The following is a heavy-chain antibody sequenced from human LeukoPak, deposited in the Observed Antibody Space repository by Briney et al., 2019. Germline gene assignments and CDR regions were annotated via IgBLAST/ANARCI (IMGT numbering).Heavy chain of an antibody. CDR2: ISSSDSYI. J-gene: IGHJ3*02. CDR1: GLTFSSYS. CDR3: ARDRDWSVLYDASDI. D-gene: IGHD3/OR15-3a*01. Sequence: PGGSLRLSCAASGLTFSSYSMNWVRQAPGKGLEWVSFISSSDSYIYYADSVKGRFTISRDNAKNSLYLQMNSLRAEDTAVYYCARDRDWSVLYDASDIWGQGTMVTVSS. V-gene: IGHV3-21*01.